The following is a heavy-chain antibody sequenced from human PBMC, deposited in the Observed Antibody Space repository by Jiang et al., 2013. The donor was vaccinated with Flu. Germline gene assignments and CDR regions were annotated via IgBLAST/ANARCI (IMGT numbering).Heavy chain of an antibody. V-gene: IGHV4-38-2*02. CDR3: ARDHGTDV. CDR1: GYSISNGYQ. CDR2: IYHSGRT. Sequence: GPGLVKPSETLSLTCAVSGYSISNGYQWDWIRQPPGKGLEWIGSIYHSGRTYYNPSLKSRVTISVDTSKNQFSLEVPSVTAADTAVYYCARDHGTDVWGKGTTVTVSS. J-gene: IGHJ6*04.